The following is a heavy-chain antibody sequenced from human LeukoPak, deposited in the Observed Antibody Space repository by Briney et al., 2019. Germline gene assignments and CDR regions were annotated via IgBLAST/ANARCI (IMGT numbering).Heavy chain of an antibody. CDR1: GGSISSYY. CDR3: ARRRDGYTRFDY. CDR2: IYYSGTT. Sequence: SETLSLTCTVSGGSISSYYWSWIRQPPGKGLEWIGYIYYSGTTDYNPSLKSRVTISLDTSKNQFSLKLISVTAADTAVYYCARRRDGYTRFDYWGQGTLVTVSS. D-gene: IGHD5-24*01. J-gene: IGHJ4*02. V-gene: IGHV4-59*01.